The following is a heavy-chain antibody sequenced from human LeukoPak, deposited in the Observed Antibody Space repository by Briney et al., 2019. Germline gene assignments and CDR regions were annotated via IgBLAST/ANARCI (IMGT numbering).Heavy chain of an antibody. CDR2: IYYSGST. J-gene: IGHJ3*02. CDR3: ARQIIAVNAFDI. D-gene: IGHD2/OR15-2a*01. CDR1: GGSISSTFDY. V-gene: IGHV4-39*01. Sequence: SETQSLTCTVSGGSISSTFDYWGWIRQPPGRGLEWIGSIYYSGSTFYNPSLKSQVIISVDTSKNQFSLKLSSVTAADTAVYYCARQIIAVNAFDIWGQGTMVTVSS.